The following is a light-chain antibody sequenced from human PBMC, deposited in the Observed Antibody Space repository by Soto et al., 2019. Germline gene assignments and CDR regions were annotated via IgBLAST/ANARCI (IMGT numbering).Light chain of an antibody. CDR3: QQYENLPT. V-gene: IGKV3-20*01. CDR2: DAS. CDR1: QSLGTDY. Sequence: DIVLTQSPGTLSLSPGERATLSCRASQSLGTDYLAWYQQKPGQAPRLLIYDASRRATGIPVRFSGSGSGADFTLTISTLEPEDIATYYCQQYENLPTFGQGTRLEIK. J-gene: IGKJ5*01.